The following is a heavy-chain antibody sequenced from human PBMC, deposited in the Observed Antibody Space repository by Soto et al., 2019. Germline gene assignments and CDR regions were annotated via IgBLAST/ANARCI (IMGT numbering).Heavy chain of an antibody. V-gene: IGHV4-31*01. CDR3: AGYDFWSGPGDY. CDR2: IYYSGST. CDR1: GGSISSGGYY. J-gene: IGHJ4*02. D-gene: IGHD3-3*01. Sequence: PSETLSLTCTVSGGSISSGGYYWSWIRQHPGKGLEWIGYIYYSGSTYYNPSLKSPVTISVDTSKNQFSLKLSSVTAADTAVYYCAGYDFWSGPGDYWGQGTLVTVSS.